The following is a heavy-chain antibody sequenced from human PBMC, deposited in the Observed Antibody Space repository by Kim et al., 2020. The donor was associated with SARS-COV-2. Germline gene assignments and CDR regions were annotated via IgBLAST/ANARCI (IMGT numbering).Heavy chain of an antibody. D-gene: IGHD3-22*01. V-gene: IGHV4-4*02. CDR2: IYHSGST. CDR3: AREEYYDSSGSLVAFDI. J-gene: IGHJ3*02. Sequence: SETLSLTCAVSGGSISSSNWWSWVRQPPGKGLEWIGEIYHSGSTNYNPSLKSRVTISVDKSKNQFSLKLSSVTAADTAVYYCAREEYYDSSGSLVAFDIWGQGTMVTVSS. CDR1: GGSISSSNW.